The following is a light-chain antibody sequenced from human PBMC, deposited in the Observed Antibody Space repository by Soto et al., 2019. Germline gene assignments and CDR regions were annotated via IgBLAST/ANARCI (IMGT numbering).Light chain of an antibody. CDR1: QSVNRF. CDR3: QQTYIPSYP. Sequence: DIQMTQSPSSLSASLGARVTITCRASQSVNRFLNWYQQQPGIAPKVLIYAASSLQSGVPSRFSGNGSGTDCTLTITSLQHEDSATYFCQQTYIPSYPLAQGTSLDIK. V-gene: IGKV1-39*01. CDR2: AAS. J-gene: IGKJ2*01.